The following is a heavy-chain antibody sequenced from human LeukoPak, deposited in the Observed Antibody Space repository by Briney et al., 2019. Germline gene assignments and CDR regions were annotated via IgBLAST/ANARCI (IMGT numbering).Heavy chain of an antibody. CDR1: GDSISSGGYY. D-gene: IGHD4-17*01. CDR3: ARDDDDYDDYGRS. Sequence: PSETLSLTCTVSGDSISSGGYYWSWIRQHPGKGLEWIGYMYYSGSTYYNPSPKSRISISIDTSKNQFSLKLSSVTAADTAVYYCARDDDDYDDYGRSWGQGTLVTVSS. CDR2: MYYSGST. V-gene: IGHV4-31*03. J-gene: IGHJ5*02.